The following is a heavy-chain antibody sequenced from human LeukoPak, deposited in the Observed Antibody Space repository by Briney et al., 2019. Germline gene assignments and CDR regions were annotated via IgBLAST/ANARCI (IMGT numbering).Heavy chain of an antibody. J-gene: IGHJ4*02. D-gene: IGHD3-22*01. CDR2: IYYSGST. V-gene: IGHV4-31*03. CDR3: ARVYYDSSGYSALLFDY. CDR1: GGSISSGGYC. Sequence: KPSQTLSLTCTVSGGSISSGGYCWRWIRQHPWKGLEWIVYIYYSGSTYYNPSLKSRVTISVDTSKNQFSLKLSSVTAADTAVYYCARVYYDSSGYSALLFDYWGQGTLVTVSS.